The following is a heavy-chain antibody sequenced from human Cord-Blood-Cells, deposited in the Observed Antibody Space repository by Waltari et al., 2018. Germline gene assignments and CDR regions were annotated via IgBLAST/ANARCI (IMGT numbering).Heavy chain of an antibody. CDR2: IYSGGST. D-gene: IGHD3-22*01. Sequence: EVQLVESGGGLIQPGGSLRLSWAASGLTVRCNYMDWVRQAPGKGLEWVSVIYSGGSTYYADSVKGRFTISRDNSKNTLYLQMNSLRAEDTAVYYCARGIVVVMDVWGQGTTVTVSS. V-gene: IGHV3-53*01. J-gene: IGHJ6*02. CDR1: GLTVRCNY. CDR3: ARGIVVVMDV.